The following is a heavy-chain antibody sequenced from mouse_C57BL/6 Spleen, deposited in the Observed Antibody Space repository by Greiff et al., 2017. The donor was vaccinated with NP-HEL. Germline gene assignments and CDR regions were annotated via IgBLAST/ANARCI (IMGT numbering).Heavy chain of an antibody. CDR1: GYTFTSYW. D-gene: IGHD1-1*01. Sequence: VQLQQSGAELVKPGASVKLSCKASGYTFTSYWMQWVKQRPGQGLEWIGEIDPSDSYTNYNQKFKGKATLTVDTSSSTAYMQLGSLTSEDSAVYYCARYYGSSFDYWGQGTTLTVSS. V-gene: IGHV1-50*01. J-gene: IGHJ2*01. CDR2: IDPSDSYT. CDR3: ARYYGSSFDY.